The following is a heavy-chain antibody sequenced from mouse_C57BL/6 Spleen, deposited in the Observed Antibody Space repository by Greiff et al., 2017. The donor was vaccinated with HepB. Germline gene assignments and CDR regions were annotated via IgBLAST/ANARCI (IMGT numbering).Heavy chain of an antibody. CDR1: GYAFSSYW. CDR3: ARSGIYDYDWVDY. Sequence: QVHVKQSGAELVKPGASVKISCKASGYAFSSYWMNWVKQRPGKGLEWIGQIYPGDGDTNYNGKFKGKATLTADKSSSTAYMQLSSLTSEDSAVYFCARSGIYDYDWVDYWGQGTTLTVSS. J-gene: IGHJ2*01. V-gene: IGHV1-80*01. CDR2: IYPGDGDT. D-gene: IGHD2-4*01.